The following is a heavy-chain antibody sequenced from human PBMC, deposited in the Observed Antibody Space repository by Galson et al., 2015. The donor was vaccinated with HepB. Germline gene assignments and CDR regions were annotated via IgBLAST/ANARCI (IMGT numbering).Heavy chain of an antibody. CDR2: LSGSDGNT. D-gene: IGHD1-14*01. V-gene: IGHV3-23*01. J-gene: IGHJ3*02. CDR3: AKQSLDHPDVGAFDI. Sequence: SLRLSCAASGFTFSSYAMNWVRQAPGKGLEWVSGLSGSDGNTYYADSVKGRFTISRDNSKNTVYLQMNSLRAEDTAVYYCAKQSLDHPDVGAFDIWGQGTLVTVSS. CDR1: GFTFSSYA.